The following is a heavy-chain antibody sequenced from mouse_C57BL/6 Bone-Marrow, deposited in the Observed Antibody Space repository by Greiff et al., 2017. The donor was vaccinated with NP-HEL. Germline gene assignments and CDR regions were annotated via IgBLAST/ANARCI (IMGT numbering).Heavy chain of an antibody. V-gene: IGHV1-50*01. CDR3: ARNYGSSFDY. CDR1: GYTFTSYW. D-gene: IGHD1-1*01. J-gene: IGHJ2*01. CDR2: IDPSDSDT. Sequence: QVQLQQPGAELVKPGASVKLSCKASGYTFTSYWMQWVKQRPGQGLEWIGEIDPSDSDTNYNQKFKGKATLHVDTSSSTAYMQLSSLTSEDSAVYYCARNYGSSFDYWDQGTTLSVSS.